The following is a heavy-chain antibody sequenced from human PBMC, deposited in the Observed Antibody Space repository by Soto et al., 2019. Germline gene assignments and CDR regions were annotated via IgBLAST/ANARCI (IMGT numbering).Heavy chain of an antibody. V-gene: IGHV3-23*01. D-gene: IGHD6-6*01. CDR3: AKDRTVAARNFDY. Sequence: VGSLRLSCAASGFAFSNYAIHWVRQAPGKGLEWVSSISTSIDATYYADSVKGRSTISRDDSKNTLYLQMNSLRAEDSAVYYCAKDRTVAARNFDYWGQGTQVTVSS. CDR1: GFAFSNYA. J-gene: IGHJ4*02. CDR2: ISTSIDAT.